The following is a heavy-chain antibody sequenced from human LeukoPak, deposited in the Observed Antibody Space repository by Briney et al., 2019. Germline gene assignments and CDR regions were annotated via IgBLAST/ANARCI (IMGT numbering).Heavy chain of an antibody. D-gene: IGHD2-2*01. V-gene: IGHV5-51*01. CDR3: ARGFPASMGPYFDY. CDR2: VYPGDSDT. J-gene: IGHJ4*02. CDR1: GYSFTNYW. Sequence: GESLKISCKGSGYSFTNYWIGWVRQLPGKGLEWMGIVYPGDSDTSYRPSFQGQVTISADKSISTAYLQWGTLRASDTAMYYCARGFPASMGPYFDYWGQGTLVTVSS.